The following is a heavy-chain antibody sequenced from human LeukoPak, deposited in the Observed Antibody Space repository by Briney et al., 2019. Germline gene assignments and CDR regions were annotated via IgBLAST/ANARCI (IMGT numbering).Heavy chain of an antibody. V-gene: IGHV4-39*01. CDR3: ARHYYDSSGYSYYFDY. D-gene: IGHD3-22*01. CDR1: GGSISSSAPY. J-gene: IGHJ4*02. Sequence: SETLCLTCTVSGGSISSSAPYWGYIRPPPGKGLEWIGYVYYSGRTYYNPSLKSRVTISVDTSKNQFSLKMSSVPAADTAVYYCARHYYDSSGYSYYFDYWGQGTLVTVSS. CDR2: VYYSGRT.